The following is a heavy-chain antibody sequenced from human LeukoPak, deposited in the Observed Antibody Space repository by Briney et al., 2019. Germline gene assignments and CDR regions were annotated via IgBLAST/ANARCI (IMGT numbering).Heavy chain of an antibody. D-gene: IGHD1-26*01. CDR3: AISGGYWAWAH. CDR2: ISGSGDST. Sequence: GGSLRLSCAASGFTFSRYSMNWVRQAPGKGLEWVSGISGSGDSTYYADSVKGRFTISRDNSKNTFYLQMNSLRADDTAVYYCAISGGYWAWAHWGQGTLVTVSS. CDR1: GFTFSRYS. V-gene: IGHV3-23*01. J-gene: IGHJ4*02.